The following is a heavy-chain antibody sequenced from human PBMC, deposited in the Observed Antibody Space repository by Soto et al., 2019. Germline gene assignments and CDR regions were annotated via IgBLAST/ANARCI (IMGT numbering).Heavy chain of an antibody. CDR2: ISGSRGGT. D-gene: IGHD6-19*01. CDR1: GFNFSNYA. V-gene: IGHV3-23*01. CDR3: ARDVIYRSDWYSDAFDI. J-gene: IGHJ3*02. Sequence: EVLLLESGGGSVQPGGSLRLSCAGSGFNFSNYAMNWVRQAPGKGLEWVSSISGSRGGTYYADSVKGRFTISRDSSKNTMYLQMNGLRGEATAVYYCARDVIYRSDWYSDAFDIWGQGTMVTVSS.